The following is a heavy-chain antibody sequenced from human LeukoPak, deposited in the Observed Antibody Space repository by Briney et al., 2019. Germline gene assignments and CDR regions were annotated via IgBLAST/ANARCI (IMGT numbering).Heavy chain of an antibody. CDR2: IIPILGIA. D-gene: IGHD6-19*01. J-gene: IGHJ5*02. Sequence: SVKVSCKASGGTFSSYAISWVRQAPGQGLEWMGRIIPILGIANYAQKFQGRVTMTRNTSISTAYMELSSLRSEDTAVYYCARAGAVAGRRGYWFDPWGQGTLVTVSS. V-gene: IGHV1-69*04. CDR3: ARAGAVAGRRGYWFDP. CDR1: GGTFSSYA.